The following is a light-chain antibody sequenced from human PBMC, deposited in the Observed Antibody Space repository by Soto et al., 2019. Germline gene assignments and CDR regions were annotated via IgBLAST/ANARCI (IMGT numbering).Light chain of an antibody. V-gene: IGKV2-28*01. Sequence: DIVMTQSPLSLPVTPGEPASISCRSSQSLLHSNGYNYLDWYLQKPGQSPQLLIYLGSNRASGVPDRFSDSGSGTDFTLKISRVEAEDVGFYYCMQALQTGWTFGQGTKVELK. CDR1: QSLLHSNGYNY. CDR2: LGS. CDR3: MQALQTGWT. J-gene: IGKJ1*01.